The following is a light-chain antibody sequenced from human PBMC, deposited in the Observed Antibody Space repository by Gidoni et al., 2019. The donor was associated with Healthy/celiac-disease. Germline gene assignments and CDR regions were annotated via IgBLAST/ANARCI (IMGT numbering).Light chain of an antibody. J-gene: IGLJ3*02. Sequence: TISCSGTSSNIGSNTVDSYQQLPATAPTLLIYSDDQRPSSVPARCSGSTSAASAALPISGLQSDDEADYYCAAWYDSLNAPVFGGGTKLTVL. CDR2: SDD. CDR3: AAWYDSLNAPV. V-gene: IGLV1-44*01. CDR1: SSNIGSNT.